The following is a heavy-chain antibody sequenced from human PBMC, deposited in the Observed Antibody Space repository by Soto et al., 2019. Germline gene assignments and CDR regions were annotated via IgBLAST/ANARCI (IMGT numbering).Heavy chain of an antibody. CDR2: IYTSGST. CDR1: GGSISSYY. J-gene: IGHJ5*02. D-gene: IGHD6-13*01. Sequence: QVQLQESGPGLVKPSETLSLTCTVSGGSISSYYWSWIRQPAGKGLEWIGRIYTSGSTNYNPSLKSRVTMSVDTSKNQCSLKLSSVTAADTAVYYCAREGRYSSSWYVSLSWFDPWGQGTLVTVSS. CDR3: AREGRYSSSWYVSLSWFDP. V-gene: IGHV4-4*07.